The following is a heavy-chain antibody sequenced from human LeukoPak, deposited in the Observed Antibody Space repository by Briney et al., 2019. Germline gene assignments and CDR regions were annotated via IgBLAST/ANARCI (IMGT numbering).Heavy chain of an antibody. V-gene: IGHV3-53*01. CDR3: ARDGRRPLSATRQYFYAFYMDV. CDR2: IYSDGNT. Sequence: GGSLRLSCAASGFTVTRNFMSWVRQAPGKGVEWVSVIYSDGNTYYADSVKGRLTISRDNAKNTLYLQMNSLRAEDTAVYYCARDGRRPLSATRQYFYAFYMDVWGKGTAVTVSS. J-gene: IGHJ6*03. CDR1: GFTVTRNF. D-gene: IGHD2-2*01.